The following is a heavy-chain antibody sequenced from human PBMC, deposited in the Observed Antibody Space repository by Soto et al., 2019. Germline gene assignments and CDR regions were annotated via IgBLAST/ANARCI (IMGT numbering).Heavy chain of an antibody. CDR1: GFTFSSYT. Sequence: QVQLVESGGGLVQPGRSLKLSCAASGFTFSSYTMYWVRQAPGKGLEWVAGISNDGGNTYYPDSVKGRFTISRDNSKNTLYMEMNRLIGEERAVYYCAKEWSRSVSAPGYWGQGTLVNVSS. CDR3: AKEWSRSVSAPGY. V-gene: IGHV3-30-3*01. CDR2: ISNDGGNT. D-gene: IGHD3-3*01. J-gene: IGHJ4*02.